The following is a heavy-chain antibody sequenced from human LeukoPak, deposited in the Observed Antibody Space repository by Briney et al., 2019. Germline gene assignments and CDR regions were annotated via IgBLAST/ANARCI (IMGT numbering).Heavy chain of an antibody. J-gene: IGHJ2*01. CDR3: AKDSGSGRFDL. CDR2: ISYDGSNK. V-gene: IGHV3-30*18. D-gene: IGHD1-14*01. Sequence: GGSLRLSCAASGFTFSNYGMHWVRQAPGKGLEWVTVISYDGSNKYYADSVKGRFTISRDNSKSTLYLQMNSLRAEDTAVYFCAKDSGSGRFDLWGRGTLVTVSS. CDR1: GFTFSNYG.